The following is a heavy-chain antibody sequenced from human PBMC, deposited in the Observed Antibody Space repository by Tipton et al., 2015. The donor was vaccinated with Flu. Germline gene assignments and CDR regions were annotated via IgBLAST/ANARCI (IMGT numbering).Heavy chain of an antibody. J-gene: IGHJ4*02. V-gene: IGHV3-7*01. D-gene: IGHD1-1*01. CDR1: GFIFSSYW. Sequence: GSLRLSCAASGFIFSSYWMTWVRHTPGEGLEWVANINQDGSEIYYVDSVKGRFTISRANAKNSVYLQMDSLRGEDTAVYYCARDKLDGATLCDYWGQGTLVTVSS. CDR2: INQDGSEI. CDR3: ARDKLDGATLCDY.